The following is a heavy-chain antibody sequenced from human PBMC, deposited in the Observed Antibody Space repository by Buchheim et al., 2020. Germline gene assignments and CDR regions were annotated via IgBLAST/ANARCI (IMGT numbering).Heavy chain of an antibody. V-gene: IGHV4-31*03. D-gene: IGHD2-2*02. Sequence: QVHLQESGPGLVKPSQTLSLPCTVSCRSISSGGYYWSWTRQHPGEGLVWIGYIFYSGSTYYNPSLKSRVPISVDTSKHHFSLKLSSVTAADTAVYYCAREVDPSYCSSTSCYSLRYFDLWGRGTL. CDR2: IFYSGST. CDR1: CRSISSGGYY. CDR3: AREVDPSYCSSTSCYSLRYFDL. J-gene: IGHJ2*01.